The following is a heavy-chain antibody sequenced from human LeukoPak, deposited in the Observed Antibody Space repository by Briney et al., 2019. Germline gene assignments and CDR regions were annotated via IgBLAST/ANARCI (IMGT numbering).Heavy chain of an antibody. CDR2: ISSSSSYI. CDR3: ARVTPAAGTGYYYYYMDV. Sequence: GGSLRLSCAASGFTFSSYSMNWVRQAPGKGLEWGSSISSSSSYIYYADSVKGRFTISRDNAKNSLYLQMNSLRAEDTAVYYCARVTPAAGTGYYYYYMDVWGKGTTVTVSS. J-gene: IGHJ6*03. CDR1: GFTFSSYS. D-gene: IGHD6-13*01. V-gene: IGHV3-21*01.